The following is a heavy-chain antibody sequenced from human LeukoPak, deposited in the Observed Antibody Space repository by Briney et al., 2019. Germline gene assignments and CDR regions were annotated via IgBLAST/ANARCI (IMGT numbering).Heavy chain of an antibody. V-gene: IGHV3-66*01. CDR2: IYSGGST. CDR1: GFTVSSNY. D-gene: IGHD3-10*01. Sequence: GGSLRLSCVASGFTVSSNYMSWVRQAPGKGPEWVSVIYSGGSTYYADSVKGRFSLSRDNAKNSLYLQMNSLRAEDTAVYYCARTFGFGDLLHFDYWGQGTLVTVSS. CDR3: ARTFGFGDLLHFDY. J-gene: IGHJ4*02.